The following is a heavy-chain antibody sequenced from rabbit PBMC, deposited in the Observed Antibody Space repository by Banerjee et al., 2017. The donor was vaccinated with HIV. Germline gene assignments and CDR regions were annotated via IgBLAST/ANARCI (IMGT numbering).Heavy chain of an antibody. CDR1: GVSFSNNHY. CDR2: IEGGSSAFS. J-gene: IGHJ6*01. Sequence: QSLEESGGDLVKPGASLTLTCTASGVSFSNNHYMCWVRQAPGKGLEWIACIEGGSSAFSYFASWAKGRFTISKTSSTTVTLQMTSLTVADTATYFCARDTGSSFSSYGMDLWGPGTLVTVS. CDR3: ARDTGSSFSSYGMDL. D-gene: IGHD8-1*01. V-gene: IGHV1S40*01.